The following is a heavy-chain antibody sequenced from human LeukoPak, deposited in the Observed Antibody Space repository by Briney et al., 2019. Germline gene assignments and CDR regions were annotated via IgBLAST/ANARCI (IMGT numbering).Heavy chain of an antibody. CDR2: INHSRGST. CDR1: GYTFTSYG. CDR3: ARGGHVKVYDNSAYYGHE. Sequence: ASVEVSCKASGYTFTSYGISWVRQAPGQGLEWMGIINHSRGSTNYAQRFQGRVTMTRDMSTSTVYMELSSLRSEDTAIYYCARGGHVKVYDNSAYYGHEWGQGTLVTVSS. V-gene: IGHV1-46*01. D-gene: IGHD3-22*01. J-gene: IGHJ4*02.